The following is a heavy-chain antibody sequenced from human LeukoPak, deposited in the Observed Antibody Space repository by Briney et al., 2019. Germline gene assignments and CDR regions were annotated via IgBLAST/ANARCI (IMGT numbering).Heavy chain of an antibody. Sequence: ASVKVSCKASGYTFTSYGISWVRQAPGQGLEWMGWISAYNGNTNYAQKLQGRVTMTTDTSTSTAYMGLRSLRSDDTAVYYCARVEGDTATLPGGYWGQGTLVTVSS. J-gene: IGHJ4*02. CDR3: ARVEGDTATLPGGY. D-gene: IGHD5-18*01. CDR1: GYTFTSYG. V-gene: IGHV1-18*01. CDR2: ISAYNGNT.